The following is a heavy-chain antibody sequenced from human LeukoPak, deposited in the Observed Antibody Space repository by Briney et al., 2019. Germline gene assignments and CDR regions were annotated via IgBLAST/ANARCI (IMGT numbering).Heavy chain of an antibody. CDR1: GFTFSSSA. Sequence: GGSLRLSCAASGFTFSSSAMSWVRQAPGKGLEWVSAISGSGGSTYYADSVKGRFTISRDNSKNTLYLQMNSLRAEDTAVYYCARDQGSSWYQDYWGQGTLVTVSS. CDR2: ISGSGGST. V-gene: IGHV3-23*01. D-gene: IGHD6-13*01. J-gene: IGHJ4*02. CDR3: ARDQGSSWYQDY.